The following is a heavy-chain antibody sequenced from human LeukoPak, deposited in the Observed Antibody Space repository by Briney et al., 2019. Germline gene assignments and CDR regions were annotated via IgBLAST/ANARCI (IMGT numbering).Heavy chain of an antibody. J-gene: IGHJ6*03. CDR3: ARTKSAHDSRIQTYYYYMDV. CDR2: IYHSGST. V-gene: IGHV4-38-2*02. CDR1: GYSISSDFY. D-gene: IGHD3-22*01. Sequence: PSETLSLTCTVSGYSISSDFYWGWIRQPPGKGLECIGSIYHSGSTYYNPSLKSRVTISVDTSKNQFSLNLSSVTAADTAMYYCARTKSAHDSRIQTYYYYMDVWGKGTTVTVSS.